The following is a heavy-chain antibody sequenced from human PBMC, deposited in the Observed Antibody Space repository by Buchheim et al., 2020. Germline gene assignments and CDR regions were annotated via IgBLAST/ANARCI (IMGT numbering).Heavy chain of an antibody. V-gene: IGHV3-30*18. CDR2: ISYDGSNK. D-gene: IGHD6-6*01. Sequence: QVQLVESGGGVVQPGRSPRLSCAASGFTFSSYGMHWVRQAPGKGLEWVAVISYDGSNKYYADSVKGRFTISRDNSKNTPSLQMNSLRAEDTAVYYCAKDRLTAVQAARGYYYYGMDVWGQGTT. J-gene: IGHJ6*02. CDR1: GFTFSSYG. CDR3: AKDRLTAVQAARGYYYYGMDV.